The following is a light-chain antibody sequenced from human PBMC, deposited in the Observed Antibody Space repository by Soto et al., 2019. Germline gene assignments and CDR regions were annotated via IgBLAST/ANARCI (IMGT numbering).Light chain of an antibody. J-gene: IGLJ1*01. CDR2: ESN. CDR3: GTWNSRLSVYV. Sequence: SALTQPPSVSAAPGQKVTLSCSGSSSNIASNYVSWHQQVPGTAPKLLIYESNKRPSGIPDRFSASKSGTSATLGITGLQTGDEADYYCGTWNSRLSVYVFGTGTKVTVL. CDR1: SSNIASNY. V-gene: IGLV1-51*02.